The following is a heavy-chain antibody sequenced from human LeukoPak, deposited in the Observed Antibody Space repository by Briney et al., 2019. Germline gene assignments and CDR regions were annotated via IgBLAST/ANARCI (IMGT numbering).Heavy chain of an antibody. CDR1: GGSFSGYY. V-gene: IGHV4-34*01. CDR3: ASHEYSSSSHDY. Sequence: SETLSLTCAVYGGSFSGYYWSWIRQPPGNGLEWIGEINHSGSTNYNPSLKSRVTISVDTSKNQFSLKLSSVTAADTAVYYCASHEYSSSSHDYWGQGTLVTVSS. J-gene: IGHJ4*02. CDR2: INHSGST. D-gene: IGHD6-6*01.